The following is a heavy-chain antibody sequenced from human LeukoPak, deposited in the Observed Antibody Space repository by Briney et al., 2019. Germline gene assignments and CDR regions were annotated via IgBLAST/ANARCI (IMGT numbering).Heavy chain of an antibody. CDR1: GGSISSSSYY. V-gene: IGHV4-39*07. CDR2: IYYSGST. CDR3: ARDGELSIAVAGYFDY. J-gene: IGHJ4*02. Sequence: KPSETLSLTCTVPGGSISSSSYYWGWIRQPPGKGLEWIGSIYYSGSTYYNPSLKSRVTISVDTSKNQFSLKLSSVTAADTAVYYCARDGELSIAVAGYFDYWGQGTLVTVSS. D-gene: IGHD6-19*01.